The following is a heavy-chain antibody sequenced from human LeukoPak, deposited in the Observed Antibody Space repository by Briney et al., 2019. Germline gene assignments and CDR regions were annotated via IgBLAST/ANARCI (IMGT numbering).Heavy chain of an antibody. CDR1: GFTFSFYW. V-gene: IGHV3-74*03. Sequence: GGSLRLSCAASGFTFSFYWMHWVRHAPGKGLVWVSHINSDGSSTMYADSVKGRFTISRDNAKNTLYLQMNSLRAEDAAVYYCAKVDKGYCSGGSCYGVFDIWGQGTLVAVSS. D-gene: IGHD2-15*01. CDR3: AKVDKGYCSGGSCYGVFDI. CDR2: INSDGSST. J-gene: IGHJ3*02.